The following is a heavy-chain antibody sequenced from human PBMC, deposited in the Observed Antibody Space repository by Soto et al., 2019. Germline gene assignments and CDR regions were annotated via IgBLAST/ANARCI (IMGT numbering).Heavy chain of an antibody. D-gene: IGHD2-15*01. Sequence: QVQLVQSGAEVKKPGASVKVSCKASGYTFTSYDINWVRQATGQGLEWMGWMNPNSGNTGYAQKSKGRVNMTRNTSISTAYRELSSLRSEDTAVYYCARGSRLVVVGVDYWGQGTLVTVSS. V-gene: IGHV1-8*01. J-gene: IGHJ4*02. CDR2: MNPNSGNT. CDR3: ARGSRLVVVGVDY. CDR1: GYTFTSYD.